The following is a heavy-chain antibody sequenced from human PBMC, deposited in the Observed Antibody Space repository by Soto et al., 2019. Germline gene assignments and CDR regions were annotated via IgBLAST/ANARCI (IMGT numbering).Heavy chain of an antibody. CDR3: ARVVVGAATAGFDP. CDR2: IIPIFGTA. Sequence: QVQLVQSGAEVKKPGSSVKVSCKASGGTFSSYAISWVRQAPGQGLEWMGGIIPIFGTANYAQKFQGRVMITADEYTTLADLEVRSLGPEATGAYYGARVVVGAATAGFDPWGQGTLVTASS. J-gene: IGHJ5*02. CDR1: GGTFSSYA. D-gene: IGHD2-15*01. V-gene: IGHV1-69*12.